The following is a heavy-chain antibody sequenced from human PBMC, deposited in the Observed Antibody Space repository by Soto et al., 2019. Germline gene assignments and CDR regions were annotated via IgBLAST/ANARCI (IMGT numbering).Heavy chain of an antibody. CDR1: GFTFSDYS. J-gene: IGHJ4*02. V-gene: IGHV3-21*01. Sequence: EVQLVESGGGLVKPGGSLRLSCAASGFTFSDYSINWVRQAPGKGLEWVSSISRSGTYIYYADAVKGRFTISRDNAKNSLFLQMNSLRVDDTALYYCARALRLDWLLDYWGQGTLVTVSS. CDR2: ISRSGTYI. CDR3: ARALRLDWLLDY. D-gene: IGHD3-9*01.